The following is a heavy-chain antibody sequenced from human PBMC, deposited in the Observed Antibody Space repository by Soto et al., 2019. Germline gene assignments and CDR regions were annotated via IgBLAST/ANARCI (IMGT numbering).Heavy chain of an antibody. CDR1: GFTFSNAW. V-gene: IGHV3-15*07. D-gene: IGHD2-15*01. CDR2: IKSKTDGGTT. J-gene: IGHJ6*02. Sequence: EVQLVESGGGLVKPGGSLRLSCAASGFTFSNAWMNWVRQAPGKGLEWVGRIKSKTDGGTTDYAAPVKGRFTISRDDSKNTVYLQMNSLKTEDTAVYYCTTAGYCSGASCYYYYGMDVWGQGTTVTVSS. CDR3: TTAGYCSGASCYYYYGMDV.